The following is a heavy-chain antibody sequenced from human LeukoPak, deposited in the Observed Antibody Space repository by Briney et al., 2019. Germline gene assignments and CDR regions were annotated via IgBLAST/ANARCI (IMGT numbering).Heavy chain of an antibody. CDR3: ARDFTPYYYGSGNSLGY. V-gene: IGHV4-38-2*02. D-gene: IGHD3-10*01. CDR2: IYHSGST. Sequence: SETLSLICAVSGYSISSGYYWGWIRQPPGKGLEWIGSIYHSGSTHYNPSLKSRVTISADTSKNQFSLKLNSVTAADTAVYYCARDFTPYYYGSGNSLGYWGQGTLVTVSS. J-gene: IGHJ4*02. CDR1: GYSISSGYY.